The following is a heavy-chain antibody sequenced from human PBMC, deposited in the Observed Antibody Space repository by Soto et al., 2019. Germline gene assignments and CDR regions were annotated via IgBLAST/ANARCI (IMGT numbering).Heavy chain of an antibody. J-gene: IGHJ4*01. Sequence: GSLRLFGVDAGLTFSIYGIYMVRQAPGKGLEWVAAISYDGSNKYYVDSVRGRFTISRDNSKKTVYLQMKSLRAEDTAVYYCAKPYSGSPPKNFDYWGQGTLVTVSS. V-gene: IGHV3-30*18. CDR3: AKPYSGSPPKNFDY. CDR2: ISYDGSNK. D-gene: IGHD1-26*01. CDR1: GLTFSIYG.